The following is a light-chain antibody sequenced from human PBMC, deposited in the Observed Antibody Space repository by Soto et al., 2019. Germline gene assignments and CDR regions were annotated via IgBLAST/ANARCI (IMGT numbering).Light chain of an antibody. CDR2: EGT. V-gene: IGLV2-14*01. CDR3: SSSTNTNTLVI. J-gene: IGLJ2*01. CDR1: SSDIGRYKF. Sequence: QSALTQPASVSGSPGQSVTISCTGTSSDIGRYKFVSWFQQHPGKVPKLLIFEGTNRPSGVSNRFSGSKSGNTASLTISGLQAEDEAIYFCSSSTNTNTLVIFGGGTKLTVL.